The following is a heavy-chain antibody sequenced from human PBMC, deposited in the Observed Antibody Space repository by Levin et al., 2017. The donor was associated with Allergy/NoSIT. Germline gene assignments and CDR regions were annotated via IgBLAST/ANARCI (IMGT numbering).Heavy chain of an antibody. Sequence: SETLSLTCSVSGGSISSSTYYWGWIRQPPGKGLEWIGSIYYSGSTYYTPSLKSRVIISVDTSKNQFSLTLSSVTAADTAVYYCATPQYSWHDFDIWGQGTMVTVS. CDR3: ATPQYSWHDFDI. CDR2: IYYSGST. J-gene: IGHJ3*02. V-gene: IGHV4-39*01. CDR1: GGSISSSTYY. D-gene: IGHD5-12*01.